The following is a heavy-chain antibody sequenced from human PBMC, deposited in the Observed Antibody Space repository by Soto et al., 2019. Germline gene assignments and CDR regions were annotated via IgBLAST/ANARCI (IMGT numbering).Heavy chain of an antibody. CDR1: GFTFISYA. V-gene: IGHV3-23*01. CDR3: ATISVASNTEY. D-gene: IGHD5-12*01. Sequence: GGSLRLSCAASGFTFISYAMSWVRQAPGKGLEWVSSTSYNGAATYYGDSVRGRFTFSRDNSKNMLYLQMNSLTAGDTAVYYCATISVASNTEYWGQGTQVTVSS. CDR2: TSYNGAAT. J-gene: IGHJ4*02.